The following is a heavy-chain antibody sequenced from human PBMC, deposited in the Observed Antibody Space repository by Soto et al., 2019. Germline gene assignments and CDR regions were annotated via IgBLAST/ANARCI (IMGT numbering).Heavy chain of an antibody. J-gene: IGHJ2*01. D-gene: IGHD2-21*02. V-gene: IGHV3-33*01. CDR2: IWYDGSNK. CDR1: GFTFSSYG. Sequence: GGSLRLSCAASGFTFSSYGMHWVRQAPGKRLEWVAVIWYDGSNKYYADSVKGRFTISRDNSKNTLYLQMNSLRAEDTAVYYCARAGVVVTAIYWYFDLWGRGTLVTVSS. CDR3: ARAGVVVTAIYWYFDL.